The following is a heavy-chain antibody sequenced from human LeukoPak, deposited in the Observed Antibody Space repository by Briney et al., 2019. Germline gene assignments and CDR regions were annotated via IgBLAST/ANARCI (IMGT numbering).Heavy chain of an antibody. D-gene: IGHD3-16*02. J-gene: IGHJ4*02. CDR2: VSGSGRGENT. Sequence: GGSLRLSCAASGFTFSSSAMSWVRQAPGKGLEWVSNVSGSGRGENTYYADSVKGRFTISRDNSKNTLILQMNSLRAEDTAVYYCARDNGATGLGELSFFDYWGQGTLVTVSS. CDR3: ARDNGATGLGELSFFDY. CDR1: GFTFSSSA. V-gene: IGHV3-23*01.